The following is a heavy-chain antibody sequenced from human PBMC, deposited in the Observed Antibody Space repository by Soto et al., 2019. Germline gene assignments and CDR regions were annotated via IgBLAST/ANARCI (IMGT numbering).Heavy chain of an antibody. J-gene: IGHJ4*01. CDR3: AKCRTTVTTVLDY. Sequence: EVQLLESGGGLVQPGGSLRLSCAASGFTFSSYAMSWVRQAPGKGLEWVTGISGSGGSTYYAGSVKGRFTISRDKSKNTLYLKMISLRAEDTAVYYCAKCRTTVTTVLDYWGHGTLVTVSS. CDR2: ISGSGGST. D-gene: IGHD4-17*01. CDR1: GFTFSSYA. V-gene: IGHV3-23*01.